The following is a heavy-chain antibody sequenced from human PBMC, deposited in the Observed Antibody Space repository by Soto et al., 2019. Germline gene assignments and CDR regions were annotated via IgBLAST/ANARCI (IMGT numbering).Heavy chain of an antibody. J-gene: IGHJ4*02. V-gene: IGHV5-51*01. CDR1: GYIFTNYW. D-gene: IGHD2-2*01. Sequence: GESLKISCKSSGYIFTNYWIGWVRQMPGKGLEWMGTISPGNSETRNSPSFQDQVTISADKSISTAYLQWSSLKASDTAMYYCARHRYCSTTVCRHLVYWGQGTLVTVSS. CDR2: ISPGNSET. CDR3: ARHRYCSTTVCRHLVY.